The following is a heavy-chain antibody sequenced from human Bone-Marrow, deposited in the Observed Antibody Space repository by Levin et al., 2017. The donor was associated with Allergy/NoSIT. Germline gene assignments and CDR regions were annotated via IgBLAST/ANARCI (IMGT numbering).Heavy chain of an antibody. CDR1: GFSLKNSGVG. V-gene: IGHV2-5*02. CDR2: IYWDDDQ. J-gene: IGHJ3*01. D-gene: IGHD1-1*01. Sequence: KTSGPTLVKPSETLTLTCSFSGFSLKNSGVGVGWIRQPPGKALEWLALIYWDDDQRYRPSLKNRLTITKDTSKNQVVLSMTNLDPVDTATYYCAHSSVTGIIIDHAFDFWGPGTMVTVSS. CDR3: AHSSVTGIIIDHAFDF.